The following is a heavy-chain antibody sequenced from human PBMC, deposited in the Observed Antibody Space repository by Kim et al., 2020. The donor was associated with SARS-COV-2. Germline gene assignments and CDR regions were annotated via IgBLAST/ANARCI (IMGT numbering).Heavy chain of an antibody. Sequence: GESLKISCKDSGYTFTSYWIGWVRQMPGKGLEWMGFIYPGDADPRYSPSFQGQVTISADKSISTAYLQWSSLKASDTAMYYCAGTHYDILTGPPWYFRHWGQGTLVSVSS. V-gene: IGHV5-51*01. D-gene: IGHD3-9*01. J-gene: IGHJ1*01. CDR1: GYTFTSYW. CDR3: AGTHYDILTGPPWYFRH. CDR2: IYPGDADP.